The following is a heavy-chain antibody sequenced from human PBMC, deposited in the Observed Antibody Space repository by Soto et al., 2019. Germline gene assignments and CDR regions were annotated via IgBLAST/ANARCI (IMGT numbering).Heavy chain of an antibody. CDR2: ISYDGSNK. Sequence: PGGSLRLSCAASGFTFSSYGMHWVRQAPGKGLEWVAVISYDGSNKYYADSVKGRFTISRDNSKNTLYLQMNSLRAEDTAVYCCEKDYEYGDSPYYFDYWGQGTLVTVYS. CDR3: EKDYEYGDSPYYFDY. V-gene: IGHV3-30*18. D-gene: IGHD4-17*01. CDR1: GFTFSSYG. J-gene: IGHJ4*02.